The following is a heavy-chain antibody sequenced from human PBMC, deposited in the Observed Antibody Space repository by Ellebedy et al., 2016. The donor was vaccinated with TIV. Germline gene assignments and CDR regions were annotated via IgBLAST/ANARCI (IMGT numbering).Heavy chain of an antibody. D-gene: IGHD6-19*01. CDR3: AKDLGRWLDYFDY. V-gene: IGHV3-30*18. J-gene: IGHJ4*02. Sequence: GESLKISCAASGFTFRTYGMHWVRQAPGKGLEWVAVISPDGISQNYADSVKGRFTISRDNSKNTLFLQMNSLRPDDTAVYYCAKDLGRWLDYFDYWGQGALVTVSS. CDR2: ISPDGISQ. CDR1: GFTFRTYG.